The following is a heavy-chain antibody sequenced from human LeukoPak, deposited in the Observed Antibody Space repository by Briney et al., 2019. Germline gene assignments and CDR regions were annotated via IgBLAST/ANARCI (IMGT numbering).Heavy chain of an antibody. V-gene: IGHV3-23*01. CDR3: AKAKQLAASPDY. Sequence: GGSLRLSCAASGFMFSSYAMSWVRQATAKGLEWVSAISGSGGSTYYAHSVKGRFTISRDNSKNALYLQMNSLRAEDTAVYYCAKAKQLAASPDYWGQGTLVTVSS. CDR1: GFMFSSYA. J-gene: IGHJ4*02. D-gene: IGHD6-13*01. CDR2: ISGSGGST.